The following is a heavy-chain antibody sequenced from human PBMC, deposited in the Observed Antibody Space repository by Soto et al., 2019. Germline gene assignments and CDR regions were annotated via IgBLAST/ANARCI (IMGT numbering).Heavy chain of an antibody. CDR3: ARQVRYFSGNGCPTLFDP. J-gene: IGHJ5*02. V-gene: IGHV2-5*02. D-gene: IGHD2-15*01. Sequence: QITLKESGPTLVKPTQTLTLTCTFSGFSLSTSGVGVGWIRQPPGKALEWLALIYWDDDKRYSPSLKTRLSITKDTTKKQVVVTMTNMAPVDTATYYCARQVRYFSGNGCPTLFDPWGQGTLVTVSS. CDR2: IYWDDDK. CDR1: GFSLSTSGVG.